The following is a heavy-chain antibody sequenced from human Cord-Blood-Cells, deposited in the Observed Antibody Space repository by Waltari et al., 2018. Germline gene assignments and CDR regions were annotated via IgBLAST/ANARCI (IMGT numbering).Heavy chain of an antibody. Sequence: QVQLVQSGAEVKKPGASVKVSCKASGYTFTSYYIPWVRQAPGQGLEWMGIINPSGGSTSYAQKFQGRVTMTRDTSTSTVYMELSSLRSEDTAVYYCASYSSSWYSEYFQHWGQGTLVTVSS. CDR1: GYTFTSYY. J-gene: IGHJ1*01. CDR2: INPSGGST. CDR3: ASYSSSWYSEYFQH. D-gene: IGHD6-13*01. V-gene: IGHV1-46*03.